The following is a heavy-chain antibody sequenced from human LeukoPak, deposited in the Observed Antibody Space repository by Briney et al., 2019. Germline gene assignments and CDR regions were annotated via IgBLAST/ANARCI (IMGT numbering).Heavy chain of an antibody. D-gene: IGHD2-2*01. CDR1: RFTFSSYA. V-gene: IGHV3-23*01. J-gene: IGHJ5*01. Sequence: GGSLRLSCAASRFTFSSYAMSWVRQAPGKGLEWVSAISGSGGSTYYADSVKGRFTISRDNSKSTLYLQMNSLRAEDTAVYYCAKDRHAPGRYCSSTTCFPFDSWGQGTLVTVSS. CDR3: AKDRHAPGRYCSSTTCFPFDS. CDR2: ISGSGGST.